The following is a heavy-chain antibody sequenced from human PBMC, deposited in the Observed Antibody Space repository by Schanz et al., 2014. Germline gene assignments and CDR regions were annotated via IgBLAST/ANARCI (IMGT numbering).Heavy chain of an antibody. CDR2: IGGSHGNT. D-gene: IGHD1-26*01. CDR1: GYTFINSD. Sequence: QVQLVQSGAEVTNPGASVKVSCKASGYTFINSDINWVRQAAGQGLEWMGWIGGSHGNTNFAQKFQGRVTMTTDTSTSTVYMELRSLTSDDSAVYYCARDRDQWDGNYLDYWGQGTLVTVSS. V-gene: IGHV1-18*01. CDR3: ARDRDQWDGNYLDY. J-gene: IGHJ4*02.